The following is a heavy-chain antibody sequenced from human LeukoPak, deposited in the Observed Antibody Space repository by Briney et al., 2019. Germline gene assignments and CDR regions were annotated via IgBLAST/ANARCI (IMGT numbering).Heavy chain of an antibody. CDR2: IYYSGST. D-gene: IGHD3-22*01. CDR1: GGSISSHY. J-gene: IGHJ4*02. CDR3: ARRSGVLDSRDSRYNFDH. Sequence: SETLSLTCIVSGGSISSHYWSWIRQPPGKGLEYIGYIYYSGSTDYNPSLKSRVTISLDTSKNQFSLNLTPVTAADTAVYYCARRSGVLDSRDSRYNFDHWGQGTLVTVSS. V-gene: IGHV4-59*11.